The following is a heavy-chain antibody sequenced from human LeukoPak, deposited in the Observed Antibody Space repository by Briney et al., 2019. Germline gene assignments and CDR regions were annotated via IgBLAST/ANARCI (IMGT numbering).Heavy chain of an antibody. CDR1: GFTFSSYA. V-gene: IGHV3-74*01. D-gene: IGHD2/OR15-2a*01. CDR3: VSFYEAY. CDR2: INSDGSWT. J-gene: IGHJ4*02. Sequence: GGSLRLSCAASGFTFSSYAMHWVRQAPGKGLVWVSHINSDGSWTSYADSVKGRFTISKDNAKNTVYLQMNNLRAEDTAVYYCVSFYEAYWGRGTLVIVSS.